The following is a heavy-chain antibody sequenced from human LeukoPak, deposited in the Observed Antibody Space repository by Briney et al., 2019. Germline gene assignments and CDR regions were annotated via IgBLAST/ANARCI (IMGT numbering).Heavy chain of an antibody. D-gene: IGHD6-13*01. V-gene: IGHV4-59*01. CDR2: IYYSGST. CDR3: ARFIAAAGFDY. J-gene: IGHJ4*02. Sequence: PSETLSLTCTASGGSISSYYWSWIRQPPGKGLEWIGYIYYSGSTNYNPSLKSRVTISVDTSKNQFSLKLSSVTAADTAVYYCARFIAAAGFDYWGQGTLVTVSS. CDR1: GGSISSYY.